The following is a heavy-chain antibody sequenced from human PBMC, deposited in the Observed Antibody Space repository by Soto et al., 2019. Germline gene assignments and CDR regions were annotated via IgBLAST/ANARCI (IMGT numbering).Heavy chain of an antibody. CDR3: VKGLNYYDSSSDLPYYYYGLDV. CDR2: IPYDGSNR. V-gene: IGHV3-30*18. Sequence: RGSLHLSCRSSGLKLSNYGMHWVRPDPGRGLEWVAVIPYDGSNRYYAESVKGRFTISRDISKSTLYLQMNSPRAEDTAVYYCVKGLNYYDSSSDLPYYYYGLDVWGQGNTVTVS. CDR1: GLKLSNYG. J-gene: IGHJ6*02. D-gene: IGHD3-22*01.